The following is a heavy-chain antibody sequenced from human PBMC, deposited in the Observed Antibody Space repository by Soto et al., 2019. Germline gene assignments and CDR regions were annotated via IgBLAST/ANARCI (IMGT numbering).Heavy chain of an antibody. CDR1: GVSISSYY. D-gene: IGHD3-16*01. V-gene: IGHV4-59*08. Sequence: SETLYLTCTVSGVSISSYYWSWIRQPPGKGLEWIGYIYYSGSTNYNPSLKSRVTISVDTSKNQFSLKLSSVTAADTAVYYCARHGTVWWFDPWGQGTLVTVSS. J-gene: IGHJ5*02. CDR2: IYYSGST. CDR3: ARHGTVWWFDP.